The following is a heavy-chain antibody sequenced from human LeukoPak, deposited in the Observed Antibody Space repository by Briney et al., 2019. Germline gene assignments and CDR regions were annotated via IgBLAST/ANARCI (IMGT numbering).Heavy chain of an antibody. V-gene: IGHV5-51*01. CDR3: ARHQSSSWDGDY. CDR2: IYPGDSDT. Sequence: GESLKIFFKGSGNNFTRYWIGWVRQIPGKGLEGMGIIYPGDSDTRYSPSLQGQVTISADKSISTAYLQWSSLKASDTAMYYCARHQSSSWDGDYWGQGTLVTVSS. CDR1: GNNFTRYW. D-gene: IGHD6-13*01. J-gene: IGHJ4*02.